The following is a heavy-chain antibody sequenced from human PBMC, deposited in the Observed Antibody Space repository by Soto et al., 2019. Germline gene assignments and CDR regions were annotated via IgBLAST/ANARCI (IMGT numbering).Heavy chain of an antibody. V-gene: IGHV3-33*01. CDR2: IWYDGSNK. CDR3: ARVSIAARPHYYYGMDV. Sequence: QVQLVESGGGVVQPGRSLRLSCAASGFTFSSYGMHWVRQAPGKGLEWVAVIWYDGSNKYYADSVKGRFTISRDNSKNTLYLQMNSLRAEDTAVYYCARVSIAARPHYYYGMDVWGQGTTVTVSS. CDR1: GFTFSSYG. J-gene: IGHJ6*02. D-gene: IGHD6-6*01.